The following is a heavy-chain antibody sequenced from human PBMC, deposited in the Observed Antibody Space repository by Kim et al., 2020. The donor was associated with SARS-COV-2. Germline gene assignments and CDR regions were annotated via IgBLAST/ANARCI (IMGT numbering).Heavy chain of an antibody. J-gene: IGHJ6*02. CDR3: ARDSAAHYGMDD. Sequence: YYADSVKGRFNISRDNAKNSLYLHMDSLRAADTAIYYCARDSAAHYGMDDWGQGTTVTVS. V-gene: IGHV3-48*03.